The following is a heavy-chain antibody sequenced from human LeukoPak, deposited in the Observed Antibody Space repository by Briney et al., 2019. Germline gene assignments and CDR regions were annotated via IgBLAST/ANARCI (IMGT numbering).Heavy chain of an antibody. CDR3: ARWDSSGCLDY. J-gene: IGHJ4*02. D-gene: IGHD3-22*01. V-gene: IGHV3-11*01. Sequence: KPGGSLRLSCAASGLTFSDYYMSWILQAPGKGLEWVSYISSSGTTIYYADSVKGRFTISRDNAKNSLYLQMNSLRAEDTAVYFCARWDSSGCLDYWGQGTLVTVSS. CDR2: ISSSGTTI. CDR1: GLTFSDYY.